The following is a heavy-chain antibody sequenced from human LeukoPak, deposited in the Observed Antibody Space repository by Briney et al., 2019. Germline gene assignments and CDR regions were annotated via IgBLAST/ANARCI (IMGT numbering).Heavy chain of an antibody. J-gene: IGHJ4*02. CDR1: GFTFSSYE. CDR2: ISSSGSTI. Sequence: GGSLRLSCAAPGFTFSSYEMNWVRQAPGKGLEWVSYISSSGSTIYYADSVKGRFTISRDNAKNSLYLQMNSLRAEDTAVYYCARSGSSGWYFDYWGQGTLVTVSS. CDR3: ARSGSSGWYFDY. V-gene: IGHV3-48*03. D-gene: IGHD6-19*01.